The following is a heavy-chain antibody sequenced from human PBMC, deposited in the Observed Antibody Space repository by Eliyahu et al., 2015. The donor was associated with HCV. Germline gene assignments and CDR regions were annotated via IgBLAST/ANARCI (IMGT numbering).Heavy chain of an antibody. J-gene: IGHJ6*03. CDR2: IKSKTXGGTT. CDR1: XXXFSXAW. D-gene: IGHD3-10*01. CDR3: TTGAPGGFDYYLDV. Sequence: EVQLVESGGGLVKPGGFXRLSCAASXXXFSXAWMSXXRQAPGKGRGWIGRIKSKTXGGTTDYAAPVKGRFTISRDDSKSTLYLQMNSLKTEDTAVYYCTTGAPGGFDYYLDVWGQGTTVTVSS. V-gene: IGHV3-15*01.